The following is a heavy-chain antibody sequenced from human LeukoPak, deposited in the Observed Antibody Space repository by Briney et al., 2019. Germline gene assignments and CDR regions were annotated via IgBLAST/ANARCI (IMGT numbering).Heavy chain of an antibody. CDR3: AKGPSISAVGYFDY. Sequence: GGSLRPSCAASGFTFSSYAMSWVRQASGKGLEWVSIMSGSGNITYYADSVKGRFTISRDNSKNTLYLQMNSLRAEDTAVYYCAKGPSISAVGYFDYWGQGTLVTVSS. CDR1: GFTFSSYA. V-gene: IGHV3-23*01. J-gene: IGHJ4*02. D-gene: IGHD6-13*01. CDR2: MSGSGNIT.